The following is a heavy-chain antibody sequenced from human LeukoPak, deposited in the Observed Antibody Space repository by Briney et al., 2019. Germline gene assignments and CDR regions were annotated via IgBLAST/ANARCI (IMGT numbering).Heavy chain of an antibody. Sequence: SETLSLTCTVSGGSISSSSYYWSWIRQPAGEGLEWIGCIYTSGSTNYNPSLKSRVTMSVDTSKNQFSLKLSSVTAADTAVYYCARVWFGEFGGVDPWGQGTLVTVSS. CDR2: IYTSGST. D-gene: IGHD3-10*01. V-gene: IGHV4-61*02. CDR1: GGSISSSSYY. CDR3: ARVWFGEFGGVDP. J-gene: IGHJ5*02.